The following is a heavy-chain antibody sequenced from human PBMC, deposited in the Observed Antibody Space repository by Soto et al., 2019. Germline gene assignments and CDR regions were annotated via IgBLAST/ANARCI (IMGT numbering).Heavy chain of an antibody. Sequence: GGSLRLSCAASGFTFSSYWMSWVRQAPGKGLEWVANIKQDGSEKYYVDSVKGRFTISRDNAKNSLYLQMNSQRAEDTAVYYCARDCRGYSGYAKDYWGQGTLVTVSS. J-gene: IGHJ4*02. V-gene: IGHV3-7*01. D-gene: IGHD5-12*01. CDR1: GFTFSSYW. CDR2: IKQDGSEK. CDR3: ARDCRGYSGYAKDY.